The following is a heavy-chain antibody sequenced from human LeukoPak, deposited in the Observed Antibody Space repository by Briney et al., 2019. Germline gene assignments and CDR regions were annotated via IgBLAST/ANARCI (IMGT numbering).Heavy chain of an antibody. J-gene: IGHJ6*03. CDR3: AREEYGDYGGSTKNYYYYMDV. D-gene: IGHD4-17*01. CDR1: GFTFSSYS. Sequence: GGSLRLSCAASGFTFSSYSMNWVRQAPGKGLEWVSSISSSSSYIYYADSVKGRFTISRDNAKNSLYLQMNSLRAEDTAVYYCAREEYGDYGGSTKNYYYYMDVWGKGTTVTISS. CDR2: ISSSSSYI. V-gene: IGHV3-21*01.